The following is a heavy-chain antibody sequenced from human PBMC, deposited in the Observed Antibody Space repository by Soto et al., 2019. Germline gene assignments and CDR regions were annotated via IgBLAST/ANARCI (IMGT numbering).Heavy chain of an antibody. V-gene: IGHV4-61*01. CDR1: GGSVSSGSHY. CDR2: IYNTGST. D-gene: IGHD6-6*01. CDR3: ARNILHSSSSVYYYYGMDV. Sequence: QVQLKEWGPGLVKPSETLSLTCTVSGGSVSSGSHYWSWIRQPPGKGLEWVGYIYNTGSTNYNPYLKSRVTISVDMSKNQFSLKLRSVTTADTAVYYCARNILHSSSSVYYYYGMDVWGRGTTVTVSS. J-gene: IGHJ6*02.